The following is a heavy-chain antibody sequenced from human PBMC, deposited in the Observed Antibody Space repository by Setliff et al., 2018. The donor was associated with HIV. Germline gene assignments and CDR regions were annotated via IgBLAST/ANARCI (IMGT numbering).Heavy chain of an antibody. V-gene: IGHV4-39*01. CDR2: VFSGGSS. Sequence: SETLSLTCTVSGDSISGNYYWAWIRQPPGKGLEWIATVFSGGSSKYNPSLWSRVTISVDTSKNQFYLKMDSVTAADTAFYYCARYGPASVIWFGYLDYWGPGMSVTV. J-gene: IGHJ4*02. CDR3: ARYGPASVIWFGYLDY. D-gene: IGHD3-10*01. CDR1: GDSISGNYY.